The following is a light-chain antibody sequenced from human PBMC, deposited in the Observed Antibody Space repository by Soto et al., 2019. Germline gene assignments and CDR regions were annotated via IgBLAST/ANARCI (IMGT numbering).Light chain of an antibody. V-gene: IGKV3-15*01. Sequence: EIVMTQSPATLSVSPGERATLSCRASQSVSSNLAWYRQKPGQAPRLLIYGASTRATGIPARFSGSGSGTEFTLTISILQSEDFAVYYCQQYNNWPPSITFGQGTRLEIK. J-gene: IGKJ5*01. CDR2: GAS. CDR3: QQYNNWPPSIT. CDR1: QSVSSN.